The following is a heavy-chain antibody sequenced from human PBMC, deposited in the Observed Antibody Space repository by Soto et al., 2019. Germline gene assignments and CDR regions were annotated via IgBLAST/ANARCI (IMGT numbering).Heavy chain of an antibody. V-gene: IGHV3-30-3*01. Sequence: QVQLVESGGGVVQPGRSLRLSCAASGFTFSSYAMHWVRQAPGKGLEWVAVISYDGSNKYDADSVKGRFTISRDNSKNTQHLQMNSLRAADTAVYCWWRDWGAQQLYGLDVWGQGTTVTVSS. D-gene: IGHD6-13*01. J-gene: IGHJ6*02. CDR1: GFTFSSYA. CDR2: ISYDGSNK. CDR3: WRDWGAQQLYGLDV.